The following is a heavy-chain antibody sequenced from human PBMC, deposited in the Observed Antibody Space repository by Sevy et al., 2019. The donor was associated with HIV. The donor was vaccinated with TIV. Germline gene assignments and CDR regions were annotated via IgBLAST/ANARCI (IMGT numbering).Heavy chain of an antibody. D-gene: IGHD3-3*01. Sequence: SETLSLTCTVSGGSISISRYYWGWIRQPPGKGLEWIGSFYYSGSTYYNPSLRSRVTISVDTSKNQFSLKLTSVTAADTAVYYCAAPPFFHDFASNWFDPWGQGTLVTVSS. V-gene: IGHV4-39*01. CDR3: AAPPFFHDFASNWFDP. CDR2: FYYSGST. J-gene: IGHJ5*02. CDR1: GGSISISRYY.